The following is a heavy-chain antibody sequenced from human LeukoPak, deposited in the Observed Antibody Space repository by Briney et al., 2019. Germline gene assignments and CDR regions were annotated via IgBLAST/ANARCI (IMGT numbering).Heavy chain of an antibody. CDR1: GGSISTYY. J-gene: IGHJ4*02. CDR2: IYYSGST. Sequence: PSETLSLTCTVSGGSISTYYWNWLRQPPGKGLEWIGYIYYSGSTNYNPSLKSRVTISVDTSKNQFSLKLSSVTAADTAMYYCARDGSARYYFDYWGQGTLVTVSS. CDR3: ARDGSARYYFDY. V-gene: IGHV4-59*01.